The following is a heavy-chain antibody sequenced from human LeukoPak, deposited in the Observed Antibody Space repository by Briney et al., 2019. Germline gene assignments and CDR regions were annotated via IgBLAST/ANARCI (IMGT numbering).Heavy chain of an antibody. J-gene: IGHJ3*02. D-gene: IGHD3-10*01. CDR1: GFTFSSYE. Sequence: GGSLRLSCAASGFTFSSYEMNWVRQAPGKGLEWVSYISSSGSTIYYAGSVKGRFTISRDNAKNPLYLQMNSLRAEDTAVYYCARVRGEAFDIWGQGTMVTVSS. V-gene: IGHV3-48*03. CDR2: ISSSGSTI. CDR3: ARVRGEAFDI.